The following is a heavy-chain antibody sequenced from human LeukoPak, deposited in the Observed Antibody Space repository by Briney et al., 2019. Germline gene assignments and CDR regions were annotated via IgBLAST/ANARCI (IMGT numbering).Heavy chain of an antibody. CDR2: MNPNSGNI. CDR3: VRTAGSFRSGAYYFDS. V-gene: IGHV1-8*01. CDR1: GDSFTNYE. Sequence: ASVKVTCKASGDSFTNYESNWVRQATGQGLEWMGWMNPNSGNIGYAQKFQGRLTMIRNTSINTSYMELRSLTSDDTAVYYCVRTAGSFRSGAYYFDSWGQGTLVTVSS. D-gene: IGHD3-3*01. J-gene: IGHJ4*02.